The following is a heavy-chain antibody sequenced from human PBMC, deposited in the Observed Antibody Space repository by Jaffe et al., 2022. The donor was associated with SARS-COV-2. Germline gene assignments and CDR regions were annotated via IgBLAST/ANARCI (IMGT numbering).Heavy chain of an antibody. V-gene: IGHV3-48*03. Sequence: EVQLVESGGGLVQPGGSLRLSCAASGFTFSSYEMNWVRQAPGKGLEWVSYISSSGSTIYYADSVKGRFTISRDNAKNSLYLQMNSLRAEDTAVYYCAREDHDFWSTYYRGDAFDIWGQGTMVTVSS. J-gene: IGHJ3*02. CDR3: AREDHDFWSTYYRGDAFDI. CDR2: ISSSGSTI. CDR1: GFTFSSYE. D-gene: IGHD3-3*01.